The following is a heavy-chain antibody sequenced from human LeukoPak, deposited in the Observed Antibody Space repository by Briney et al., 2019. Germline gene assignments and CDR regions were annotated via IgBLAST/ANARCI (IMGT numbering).Heavy chain of an antibody. CDR1: GYSFTSYW. CDR3: ARQAGITIFGPRGWFDP. CDR2: IYPGDSDT. V-gene: IGHV5-51*01. D-gene: IGHD3-3*01. Sequence: GESLKISCKGSGYSFTSYWIGWVRQMPGKGLEWMGIIYPGDSDTRYSPSFQGQVTISADKSTSTAYLQWGSLKASDTAMYYCARQAGITIFGPRGWFDPWGQGTLVTVSS. J-gene: IGHJ5*02.